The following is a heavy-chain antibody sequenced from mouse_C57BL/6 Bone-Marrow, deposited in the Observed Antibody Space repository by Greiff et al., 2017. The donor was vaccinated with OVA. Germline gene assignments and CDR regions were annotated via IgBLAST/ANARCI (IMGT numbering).Heavy chain of an antibody. Sequence: EVKLVESVAELVRPGASVKLSCTASGFNIQNTYMHWVKQRPEQGLEWIGRIDPANGNTKYAPKFQGKATITAATSSNTAYLQLSSLTSEDTAIYYWAGWLLRGTDYWGQGTTLTVSS. CDR3: AGWLLRGTDY. CDR2: IDPANGNT. J-gene: IGHJ2*01. V-gene: IGHV14-3*01. CDR1: GFNIQNTY. D-gene: IGHD2-3*01.